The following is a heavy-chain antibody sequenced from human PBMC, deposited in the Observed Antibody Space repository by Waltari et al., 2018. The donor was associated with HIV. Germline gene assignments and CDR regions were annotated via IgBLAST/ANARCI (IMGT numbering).Heavy chain of an antibody. Sequence: QVQLQESGPGLVKPSETLSLTCTVSGGSISSYYWSWIRQPPGKGLELIGYIDYSVSTNYIPSLKSRVTISVDTSKHQFSLKLSSVTAADTAVYYCARDSSGWYNGGMDVWGQGTTVTVSS. CDR1: GGSISSYY. CDR2: IDYSVST. D-gene: IGHD6-19*01. CDR3: ARDSSGWYNGGMDV. J-gene: IGHJ6*02. V-gene: IGHV4-59*01.